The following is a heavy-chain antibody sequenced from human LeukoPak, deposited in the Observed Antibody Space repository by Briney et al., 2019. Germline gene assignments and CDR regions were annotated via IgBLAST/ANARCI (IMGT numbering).Heavy chain of an antibody. CDR2: ISSSGSTI. CDR1: GFTFSDYC. CDR3: ARDHGSPRGSGFDY. V-gene: IGHV3-11*01. D-gene: IGHD3-10*01. Sequence: GGPLRLSCAASGFTFSDYCMSWIRQAPGKGLEWVSYISSSGSTIYYADSVKGRFTISRDNTKNSLYLQMNSLRAEDTAVYYCARDHGSPRGSGFDYWGQGTLVTVSS. J-gene: IGHJ4*02.